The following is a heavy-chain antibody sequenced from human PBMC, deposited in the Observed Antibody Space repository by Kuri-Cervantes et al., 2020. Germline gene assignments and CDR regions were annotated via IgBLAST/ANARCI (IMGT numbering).Heavy chain of an antibody. CDR1: GFTFSSYA. V-gene: IGHV3-30-3*01. CDR3: ARHPWVPYYYGSGSFPRYGMDV. J-gene: IGHJ6*02. D-gene: IGHD3-10*01. Sequence: GGSLRLSCAASGFTFSSYAMHWVRQAPGKGLEWVAVISYDGSNKYYADSVKVRFTISRDNSKNTLYLQMNSLRAEDTAVYYCARHPWVPYYYGSGSFPRYGMDVWGQGTTVTVSS. CDR2: ISYDGSNK.